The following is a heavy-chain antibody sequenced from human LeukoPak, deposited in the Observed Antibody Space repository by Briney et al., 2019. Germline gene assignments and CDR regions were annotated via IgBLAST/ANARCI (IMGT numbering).Heavy chain of an antibody. V-gene: IGHV3-66*01. J-gene: IGHJ4*02. D-gene: IGHD6-19*01. CDR2: IYTDGTT. CDR3: ARAPAVAGYFDY. CDR1: GLTVSSNY. Sequence: GGSLRLSCAASGLTVSSNYMSWVRQAPGKGLEWVSLIYTDGTTFYADSVKGRFTISRDNSKNTLYLQMNSLRAEDTAVYYCARAPAVAGYFDYWGQGTLVTVSS.